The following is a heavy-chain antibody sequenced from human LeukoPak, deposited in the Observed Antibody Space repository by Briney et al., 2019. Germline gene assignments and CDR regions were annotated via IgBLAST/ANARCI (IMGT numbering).Heavy chain of an antibody. J-gene: IGHJ4*02. V-gene: IGHV1-18*01. D-gene: IGHD1-26*01. CDR1: GYTFTSYG. Sequence: ASVKVSCKASGYTFTSYGISWVRQAPGQGLEWMGWISAYNCNTNYAQRLQGRVTMTTDTSTSTAYMELRSLRSDDTAVYYCARVKVGATGVDYWGQGTLVTVSS. CDR3: ARVKVGATGVDY. CDR2: ISAYNCNT.